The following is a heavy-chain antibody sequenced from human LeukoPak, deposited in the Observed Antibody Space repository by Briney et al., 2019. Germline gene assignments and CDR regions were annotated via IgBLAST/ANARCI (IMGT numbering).Heavy chain of an antibody. V-gene: IGHV3-73*01. CDR3: SNGHYGLDV. J-gene: IGHJ6*02. Sequence: GGSLRLSCAASGFTFSGSSLNWVRQASGKGLEWVGRVGSKVDNYATAYAESVKGRFIISREDSKNTAYLQMNSLKSDDTAVYYCSNGHYGLDVWGRGTTVTVSS. CDR2: VGSKVDNYAT. CDR1: GFTFSGSS.